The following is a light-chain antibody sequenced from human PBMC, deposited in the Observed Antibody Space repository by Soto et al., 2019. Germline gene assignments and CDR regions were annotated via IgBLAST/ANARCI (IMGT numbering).Light chain of an antibody. V-gene: IGLV2-14*01. CDR3: QSYDSILSGVI. J-gene: IGLJ2*01. CDR2: EVN. CDR1: SSDIGAYDY. Sequence: QSALTQPASLSGSPGQSITISCTGTSSDIGAYDYVSWFQQHPGKAPKLMISEVNNRPSGVSNRFSGSKSGNTAYLTISGLQVEDEAEYYCQSYDSILSGVIFGGGTKLTVL.